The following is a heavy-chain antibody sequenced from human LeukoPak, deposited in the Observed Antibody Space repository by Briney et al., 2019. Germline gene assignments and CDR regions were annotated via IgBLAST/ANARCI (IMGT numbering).Heavy chain of an antibody. J-gene: IGHJ4*02. CDR2: IIPIFGTA. CDR3: AREAVQRSAAALDY. V-gene: IGHV1-69*13. D-gene: IGHD6-13*01. CDR1: GGTFSSYA. Sequence: SVKVSCKASGGTFSSYAISWVRQAPGQGLEWMGGIIPIFGTANYAQKFQGRVTITADESTSTAYMELSSLRSEDTAVYYCAREAVQRSAAALDYWGQGTLVTVSS.